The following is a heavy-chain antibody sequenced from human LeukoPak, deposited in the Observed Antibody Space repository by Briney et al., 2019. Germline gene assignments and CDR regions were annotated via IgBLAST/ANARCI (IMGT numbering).Heavy chain of an antibody. J-gene: IGHJ3*02. V-gene: IGHV3-74*01. CDR2: INSDGSST. Sequence: GGSLRLSCAASGFTFSSYWMHWVRQAPGKGLVWVSRINSDGSSTSYADSVKGRFTISRDNAKNTLYLQMNSLRAEDTAVYYCATCYYDSSGYFSAFDIWGQGTMVTVSS. CDR1: GFTFSSYW. D-gene: IGHD3-22*01. CDR3: ATCYYDSSGYFSAFDI.